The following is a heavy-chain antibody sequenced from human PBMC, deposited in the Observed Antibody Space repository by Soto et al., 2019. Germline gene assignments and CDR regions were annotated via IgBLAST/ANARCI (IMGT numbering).Heavy chain of an antibody. CDR3: AGDLDTSMGYYYYYGMDV. CDR1: GFTFSTYG. V-gene: IGHV3-33*01. D-gene: IGHD5-18*01. CDR2: IWHDGRNK. J-gene: IGHJ6*02. Sequence: GGSLRLSCAASGFTFSTYGMHWVRQAPGKGLEWVAVIWHDGRNKYYADSVKGRFTISRDNSKNTLYLQMNSLRAEDTAVYYCAGDLDTSMGYYYYYGMDVWGQGTTVTVSS.